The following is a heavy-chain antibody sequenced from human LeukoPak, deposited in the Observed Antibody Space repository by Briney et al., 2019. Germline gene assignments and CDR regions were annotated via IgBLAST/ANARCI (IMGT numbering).Heavy chain of an antibody. V-gene: IGHV1-18*03. J-gene: IGHJ4*02. CDR1: GYTFTSYG. CDR2: ISAYNGNT. CDR3: ARALTVRGVIPPGY. D-gene: IGHD3-10*01. Sequence: ASVKVSCKASGYTFTSYGISWVRQAPGQGLEWMGWISAYNGNTNYAQKLQGRVTMTTDTSTSTTYMELRSLRSDDMAVYYCARALTVRGVIPPGYWGQGTLVTVSS.